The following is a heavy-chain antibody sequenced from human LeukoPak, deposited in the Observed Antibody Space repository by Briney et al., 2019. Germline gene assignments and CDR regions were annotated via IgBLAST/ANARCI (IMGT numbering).Heavy chain of an antibody. CDR2: IYSGGST. J-gene: IGHJ1*01. V-gene: IGHV3-66*02. CDR3: AKGNYYDSSDYPEYFQY. CDR1: GFTVSSNY. D-gene: IGHD3-22*01. Sequence: GGSLRLSCAASGFTVSSNYMSWVRQAPGKGLEWVSVIYSGGSTYYADSLKGRFTISRDNSKNTLYLQMNSLRAEDTAVYYCAKGNYYDSSDYPEYFQYWGQGTLVTVSS.